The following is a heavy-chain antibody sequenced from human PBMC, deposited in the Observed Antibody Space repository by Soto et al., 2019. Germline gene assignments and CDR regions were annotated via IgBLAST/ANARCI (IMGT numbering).Heavy chain of an antibody. CDR1: GGSISSSSYY. CDR2: IYYSGST. D-gene: IGHD2-2*02. Sequence: SETLSLTCTVSGGSISSSSYYWGWIRQPPGKGLEWIGSIYYSGSTYYNPSLKSRVTISVDTSKNQFSLKLSSVTAADTAVYYCARHSLPFLVVPAAIDNWFDPWGQGTLVTVSS. CDR3: ARHSLPFLVVPAAIDNWFDP. J-gene: IGHJ5*02. V-gene: IGHV4-39*01.